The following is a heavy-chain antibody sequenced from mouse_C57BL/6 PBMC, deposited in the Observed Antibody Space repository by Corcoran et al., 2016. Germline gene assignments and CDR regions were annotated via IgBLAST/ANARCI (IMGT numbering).Heavy chain of an antibody. CDR1: GYAFSSNW. V-gene: IGHV1-80*01. CDR2: IYPGDGET. Sequence: QVQLQQSGAELEKPGASVKISCKASGYAFSSNWMNWVKQRPGKGLEWIGQIYPGDGETNDNGKFKGKATLTADRSSSTAYMQLSSLTSEDSAVYFWARSRYYPALFAYWGQGTLVTVSA. D-gene: IGHD2-3*01. CDR3: ARSRYYPALFAY. J-gene: IGHJ3*01.